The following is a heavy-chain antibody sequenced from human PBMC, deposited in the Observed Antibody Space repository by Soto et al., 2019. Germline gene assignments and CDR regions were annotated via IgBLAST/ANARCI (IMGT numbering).Heavy chain of an antibody. D-gene: IGHD3-22*01. V-gene: IGHV4-59*11. CDR2: IYYSGST. J-gene: IGHJ5*02. CDR3: AREIRHYYDSSGSLAWFDP. CDR1: GGSISSHY. Sequence: KPSETLSLTCTVSGGSISSHYWSWIRQPPGKGLEWIGYIYYSGSTNYNPSLKSRVTISVDTSKNQFSLKLSSVTAADTAVYYCAREIRHYYDSSGSLAWFDPWGQGTLVTVSS.